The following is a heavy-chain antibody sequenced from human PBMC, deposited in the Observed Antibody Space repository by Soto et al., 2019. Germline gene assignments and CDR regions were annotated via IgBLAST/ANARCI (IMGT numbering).Heavy chain of an antibody. D-gene: IGHD7-27*01. CDR1: GFTFSTYA. Sequence: QEQLVESGGGVVQPGGSLRLSCTASGFTFSTYAIHWVRQAPGKGLEWVAVISYDGSHKYYADAVEGRFTISRDNSKNTLYLQRTGLRAEDTAVYYCARDLRNRGESYVRNMDVWGQGTTVTVSS. CDR2: ISYDGSHK. V-gene: IGHV3-30-3*01. J-gene: IGHJ6*02. CDR3: ARDLRNRGESYVRNMDV.